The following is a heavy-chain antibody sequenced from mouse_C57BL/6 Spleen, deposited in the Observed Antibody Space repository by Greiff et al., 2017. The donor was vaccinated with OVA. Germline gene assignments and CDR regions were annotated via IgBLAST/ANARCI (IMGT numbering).Heavy chain of an antibody. CDR1: GYTFTSYW. CDR2: IYPSDSET. V-gene: IGHV1-61*01. CDR3: ARSLYDYDEAYYAMDY. J-gene: IGHJ4*01. D-gene: IGHD2-4*01. Sequence: QVQLQQSGAELVRPGSSVKLSCKASGYTFTSYWMDWVKQRPGQGLEWIGNIYPSDSETHYNQKFKDKATLTVDKSSSTAYMQLSSLTSEDSAVYYCARSLYDYDEAYYAMDYWGQGTSVTVSS.